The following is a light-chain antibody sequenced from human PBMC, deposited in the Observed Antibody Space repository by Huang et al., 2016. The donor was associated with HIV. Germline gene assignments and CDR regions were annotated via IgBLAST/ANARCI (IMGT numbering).Light chain of an antibody. CDR3: QQYSSTPWT. V-gene: IGKV4-1*01. J-gene: IGKJ1*01. CDR2: WAS. Sequence: DIVMTQSPDSLTVSLGERATINYKSSQSVLYSSNSKNYLAWYQQIPGQPPKLLMYWASTRESGVPDRFNGSGAGTDFTLAISSVQAEDVAVYYCQQYSSTPWTFGQGTKVEIK. CDR1: QSVLYSSNSKNY.